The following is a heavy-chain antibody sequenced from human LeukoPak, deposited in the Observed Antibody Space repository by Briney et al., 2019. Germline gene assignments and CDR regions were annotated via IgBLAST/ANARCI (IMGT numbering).Heavy chain of an antibody. V-gene: IGHV3-23*01. D-gene: IGHD6-19*01. Sequence: GSLRLSFAASGFTLCHLSINRGRPAPGKGLEWVSAISGSGGSTYYADSVKGRFTISRDNSKNTLYLQMNSLRAEDTAVYYCAKDAVAGTYDYWGQGTLVTVSS. CDR3: AKDAVAGTYDY. J-gene: IGHJ4*02. CDR2: ISGSGGST. CDR1: GFTLCHLS.